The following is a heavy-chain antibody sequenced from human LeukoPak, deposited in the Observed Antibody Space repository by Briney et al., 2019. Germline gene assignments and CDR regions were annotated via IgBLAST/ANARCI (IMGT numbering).Heavy chain of an antibody. V-gene: IGHV3-30*02. CDR1: GFTFSRSG. D-gene: IGHD6-13*01. CDR2: IRFDATTK. CDR3: AKSLAAAGTDFDY. J-gene: IGHJ4*02. Sequence: GGSLRLSCAASGFTFSRSGMHWVRQAPGGGLEWVAFIRFDATTKYYAHSVRGRFTISRDNSKNTLYLQMNSLRAEDTAVYYCAKSLAAAGTDFDYWGQGTLVTVSS.